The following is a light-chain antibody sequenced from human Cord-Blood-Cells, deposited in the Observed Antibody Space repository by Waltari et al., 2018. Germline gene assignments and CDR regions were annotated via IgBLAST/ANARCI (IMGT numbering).Light chain of an antibody. J-gene: IGKJ5*01. CDR3: QQRSNWPIT. CDR2: DAS. Sequence: DIVLTQSPATLSLSPGERATLSCRASQSVSSYLAWYQQKPGQAPRLLIYDASNRATGIPARFSGSGAGTDFTLTISSREPEDFAVYYCQQRSNWPITFGQGTRLEIK. V-gene: IGKV3-11*01. CDR1: QSVSSY.